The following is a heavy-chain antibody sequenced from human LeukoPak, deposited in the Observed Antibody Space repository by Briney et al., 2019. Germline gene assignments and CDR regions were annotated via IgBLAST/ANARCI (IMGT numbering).Heavy chain of an antibody. CDR3: WGETYYYDSSGYPPMDY. J-gene: IGHJ4*02. Sequence: GGSLRLSCTASGLTFGDYAMSWFRQAPGKGREWVGFIRSKAYGGTTEYAASVKGRCAISRDDSKSIAYLQMNSLKTEDTAVYYWWGETYYYDSSGYPPMDYWGQGTLVTVSS. CDR2: IRSKAYGGTT. D-gene: IGHD3-22*01. CDR1: GLTFGDYA. V-gene: IGHV3-49*03.